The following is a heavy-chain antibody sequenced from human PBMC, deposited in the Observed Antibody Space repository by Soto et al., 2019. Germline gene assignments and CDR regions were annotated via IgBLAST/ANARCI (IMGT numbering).Heavy chain of an antibody. CDR1: GGTFSSYA. D-gene: IGHD7-27*01. CDR3: ATTPVTAYWGARYSYGMDV. Sequence: QVQLVQSGAEVKKPGSSVKVSCKASGGTFSSYAISWVRQAPGQGLEWMGGIIPIFGTANYAQKFQGRVTITADESTSTAYMGLSSLSSEDTAVYYGATTPVTAYWGARYSYGMDVWGQGTTVTVSS. J-gene: IGHJ6*02. V-gene: IGHV1-69*12. CDR2: IIPIFGTA.